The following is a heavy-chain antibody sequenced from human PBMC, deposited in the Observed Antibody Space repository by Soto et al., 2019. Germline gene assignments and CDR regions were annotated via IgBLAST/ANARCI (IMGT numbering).Heavy chain of an antibody. J-gene: IGHJ4*02. CDR2: ISAYNGNT. V-gene: IGHV1-18*01. CDR1: GYTFTSYG. CDR3: ARELGRSRYFDY. D-gene: IGHD7-27*01. Sequence: ASVKDSCNTSGYTFTSYGISWVRQAPGQGLEWMGWISAYNGNTNYAQKLQGRVTMTTDTSTSTAYMELRSLRSDDTAVYYCARELGRSRYFDYWGQGTLVTVSS.